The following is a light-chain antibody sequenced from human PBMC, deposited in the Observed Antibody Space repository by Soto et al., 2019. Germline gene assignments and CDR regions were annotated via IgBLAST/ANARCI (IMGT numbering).Light chain of an antibody. Sequence: EIVLTQSPATLSLSPGERATLSCTASQSVNSYLAWYQHRPGQAPRLLIYDTFNRATGVPARFSGSGSGTDFTLTISSLEPEDFAVYYCQQYQNWPPITFGQGTRLEMK. CDR1: QSVNSY. J-gene: IGKJ5*01. V-gene: IGKV3-11*01. CDR3: QQYQNWPPIT. CDR2: DTF.